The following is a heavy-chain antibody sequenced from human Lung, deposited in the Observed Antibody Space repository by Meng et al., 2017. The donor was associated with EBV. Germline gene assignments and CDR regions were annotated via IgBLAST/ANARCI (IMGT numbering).Heavy chain of an antibody. J-gene: IGHJ4*02. V-gene: IGHV3-21*01. Sequence: EVQLVESGGGLVKPGESLRLSCTASGFPFSARTLNWVRQGPGKGLEWISSISRSSSLVFYADSVKGRFVISRDNAQNSLYLQMNSLRVEDTAIYYCVRGDSRDYWGQGTLVTVSS. D-gene: IGHD3-22*01. CDR3: VRGDSRDY. CDR1: GFPFSART. CDR2: ISRSSSLV.